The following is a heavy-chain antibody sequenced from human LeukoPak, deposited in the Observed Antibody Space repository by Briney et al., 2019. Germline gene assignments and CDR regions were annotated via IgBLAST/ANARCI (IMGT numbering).Heavy chain of an antibody. CDR2: MNPNSGNT. Sequence: RASVKVSCKASGYTFTSYDINWVRQATGQGLEWMGWMNPNSGNTGYAQKFQGRVTMTRNTSISTAYMELSSLRSEDTAVYYCARGGDSSSWHGFWNYYYYMDVWGKGTTVTISS. CDR1: GYTFTSYD. J-gene: IGHJ6*03. D-gene: IGHD6-13*01. V-gene: IGHV1-8*01. CDR3: ARGGDSSSWHGFWNYYYYMDV.